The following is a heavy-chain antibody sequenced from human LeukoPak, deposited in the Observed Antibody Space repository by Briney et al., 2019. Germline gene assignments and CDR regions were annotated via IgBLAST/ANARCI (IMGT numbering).Heavy chain of an antibody. V-gene: IGHV4-39*07. CDR1: GGSISSSSCY. Sequence: SETLSLTCTVSGGSISSSSCYWGWIRQPPGKGLEWIGSIYYSGSTYYNPSLKSRVTISVDTSKNQFSLKLSSVTAADTAVYYCALASAQVGGSGNPTFDYWGQGTLVTVSS. CDR3: ALASAQVGGSGNPTFDY. J-gene: IGHJ4*02. D-gene: IGHD3-16*01. CDR2: IYYSGST.